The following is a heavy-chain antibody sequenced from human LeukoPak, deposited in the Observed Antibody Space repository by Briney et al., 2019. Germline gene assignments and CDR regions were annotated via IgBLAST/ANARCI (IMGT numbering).Heavy chain of an antibody. D-gene: IGHD3-22*01. CDR3: ARVGYYYDSSGYYSGLYYYYYYMDV. CDR2: IYHSGST. V-gene: IGHV4-4*02. J-gene: IGHJ6*03. CDR1: GGSISRSNW. Sequence: ASETLSHTCAVSGGSISRSNWWSWVRQPPGKGLEWIGEIYHSGSTNYNPSLNSRVTMSIDTSKNQFSLKLSSVTAADTAVYYCARVGYYYDSSGYYSGLYYYYYYMDVWGKGTTVTVSS.